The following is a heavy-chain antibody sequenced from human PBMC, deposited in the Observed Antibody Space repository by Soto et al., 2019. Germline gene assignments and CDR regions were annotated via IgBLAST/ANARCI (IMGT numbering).Heavy chain of an antibody. D-gene: IGHD3-10*01. CDR1: GGSISSSNW. CDR3: ARGQVGPKSALWFGELPYYNWFDP. V-gene: IGHV4-4*02. CDR2: IYHSGST. Sequence: PSETLSLTCAVSGGSISSSNWWSWVRQLPGKGLEWIGEIYHSGSTNYNPSLKSRVTISVDKSKNQFSLKLSSVTAADTAVYYCARGQVGPKSALWFGELPYYNWFDPWGQGTLVT. J-gene: IGHJ5*02.